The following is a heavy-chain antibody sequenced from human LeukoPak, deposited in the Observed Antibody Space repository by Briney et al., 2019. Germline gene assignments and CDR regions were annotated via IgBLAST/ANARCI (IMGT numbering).Heavy chain of an antibody. CDR1: GGSISSYY. Sequence: SETLFLTCTVSGGSISSYYWSWIRQPPGKGLEWIGYIYTSGSTNYNPSLKSRVTISVDTSKNQFSLKLSSVTAADTAVYYCARNSIAAAGNIIDYWGQGTLVTVSS. CDR3: ARNSIAAAGNIIDY. J-gene: IGHJ4*02. D-gene: IGHD6-13*01. V-gene: IGHV4-4*09. CDR2: IYTSGST.